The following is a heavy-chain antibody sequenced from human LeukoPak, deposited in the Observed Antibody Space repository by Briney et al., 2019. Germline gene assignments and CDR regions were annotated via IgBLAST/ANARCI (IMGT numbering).Heavy chain of an antibody. Sequence: PSETLSLTCGVFGGSFNNYYWSWIRQPPGKGLEWIGEINQSGTTNYNPSLKSRVTISVDTSKNQFSLKLSSVTAADTAVYYCARSSSTNEAGYYYVMDVWGQGTTVTVSS. CDR3: ARSSSTNEAGYYYVMDV. CDR2: INQSGTT. V-gene: IGHV4-34*01. J-gene: IGHJ6*02. CDR1: GGSFNNYY. D-gene: IGHD6-13*01.